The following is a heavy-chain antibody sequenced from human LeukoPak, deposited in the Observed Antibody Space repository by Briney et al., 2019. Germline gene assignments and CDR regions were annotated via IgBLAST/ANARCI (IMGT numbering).Heavy chain of an antibody. J-gene: IGHJ5*02. D-gene: IGHD2-2*01. CDR1: GFTFSSYS. V-gene: IGHV4-34*01. CDR2: INHSGST. CDR3: ARALPATALILNWFDP. Sequence: GSLRLSCAAAGFTFSSYSMIWIRQPPGKGLEWIGEINHSGSTNYNPSLKSRVTISVDTSKNQFSLKLSSVTAADTAVYYCARALPATALILNWFDPWGQGTLVTVSS.